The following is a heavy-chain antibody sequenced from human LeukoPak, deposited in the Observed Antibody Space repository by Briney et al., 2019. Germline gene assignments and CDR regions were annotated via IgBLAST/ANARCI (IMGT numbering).Heavy chain of an antibody. J-gene: IGHJ4*02. CDR1: GFTFSSYN. D-gene: IGHD3-10*01. Sequence: GGSLRLSCAASGFTFSSYNMNWVRQAPGKGLEWVSYISPSSTRIDYAASVRGRFTISRDNAKSSLYLQVNSLRAEDTTVYYCAKDPYYYGSGSYYFDYWGQGTLVTVSS. V-gene: IGHV3-48*04. CDR2: ISPSSTRI. CDR3: AKDPYYYGSGSYYFDY.